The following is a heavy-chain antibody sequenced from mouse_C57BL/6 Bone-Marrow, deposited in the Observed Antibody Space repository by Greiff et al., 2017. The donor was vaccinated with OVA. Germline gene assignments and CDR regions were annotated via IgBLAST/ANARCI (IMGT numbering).Heavy chain of an antibody. J-gene: IGHJ4*01. V-gene: IGHV2-6*03. CDR3: ASNYGSSLYAMDY. CDR1: GFSLTSYG. D-gene: IGHD1-1*01. CDR2: IWSDGST. Sequence: QVQLQQSGPGLVAPSQSLSITCTVSGFSLTSYGVHWVRQPPGKGLAWLVVIWSDGSTTYNSALKSRLSICKDNSKSQVFLKMNSLQTDDTAMYYCASNYGSSLYAMDYWGQGTSVTVSP.